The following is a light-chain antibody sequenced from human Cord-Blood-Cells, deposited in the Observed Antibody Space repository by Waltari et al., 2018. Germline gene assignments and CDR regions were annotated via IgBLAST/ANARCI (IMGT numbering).Light chain of an antibody. CDR3: AAWDASLNGRV. J-gene: IGLJ2*01. V-gene: IGLV1-44*01. CDR2: SNN. CDR1: SSNIGSNT. Sequence: QSVLTQPPSASGTPGQRVTISCSGSSSNIGSNTVNWYQQIPGTAPKLLIYSNNQRPAGVTDRCSGSKSGHSASLAISGLQSEDEADYYCAAWDASLNGRVFGGGTKLTVL.